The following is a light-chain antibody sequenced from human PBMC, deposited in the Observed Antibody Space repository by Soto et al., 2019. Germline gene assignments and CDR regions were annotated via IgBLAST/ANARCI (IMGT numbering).Light chain of an antibody. CDR3: TSYTTSNTLT. CDR1: SRDIGAYNY. Sequence: QSALTQPASVSGSPGQSITLSCTGTSRDIGAYNYVSWFQQYPGKAPKCMIYDVNNRPSGVSNRFSGSKSGNTASLTISGXQAXXEAVYXCTSYTTSNTLTLGGGTKLTVL. CDR2: DVN. J-gene: IGLJ2*01. V-gene: IGLV2-14*03.